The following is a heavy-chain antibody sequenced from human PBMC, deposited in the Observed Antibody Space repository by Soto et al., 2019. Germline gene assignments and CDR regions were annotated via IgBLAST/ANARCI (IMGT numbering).Heavy chain of an antibody. D-gene: IGHD1-26*01. Sequence: EVQLLESGGGLVQPGGSLRLSCAASGFTFSSYAMSWVRQAPGRGLEWVSAISGSGGSTYYADSVKGRFTISRDNSKNTLYLQMNSLRAEDTAVYYCAKFSIPRSGSYYVLDYWGQGTLVTVSS. CDR1: GFTFSSYA. J-gene: IGHJ4*02. CDR3: AKFSIPRSGSYYVLDY. CDR2: ISGSGGST. V-gene: IGHV3-23*01.